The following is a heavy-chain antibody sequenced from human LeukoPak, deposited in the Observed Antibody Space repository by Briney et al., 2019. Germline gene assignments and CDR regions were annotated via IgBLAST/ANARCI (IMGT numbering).Heavy chain of an antibody. V-gene: IGHV1-2*06. Sequence: ASVKVSCKASGYTFTGYYMHWVRQAPGQGLEWMGRINPNSGGTNYAQKFQGRVTMTRDTSISTAYMELSRLRSDDTAVYYCARGPVPPYYYGMDVWGQGTTVTVSS. CDR2: INPNSGGT. CDR1: GYTFTGYY. CDR3: ARGPVPPYYYGMDV. D-gene: IGHD3-10*01. J-gene: IGHJ6*02.